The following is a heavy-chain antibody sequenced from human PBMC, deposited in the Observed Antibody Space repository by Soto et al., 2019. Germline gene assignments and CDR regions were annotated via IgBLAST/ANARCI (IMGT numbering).Heavy chain of an antibody. CDR3: ARSGSIDYDFWSGYYQSY. CDR2: INHSGST. CDR1: GGSFSGYY. J-gene: IGHJ4*02. D-gene: IGHD3-3*01. Sequence: PSETLSLTCAVYGGSFSGYYWRWIRQPPGKGLEWIGEINHSGSTNYNPSLKSRVTISVDTSKNQFSLKLSSVTAADTAVYYCARSGSIDYDFWSGYYQSYWGQGTLVTVSS. V-gene: IGHV4-34*01.